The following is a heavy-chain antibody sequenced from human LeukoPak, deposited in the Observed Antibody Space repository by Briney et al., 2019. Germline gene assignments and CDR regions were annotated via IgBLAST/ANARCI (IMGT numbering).Heavy chain of an antibody. Sequence: GASVKASCKASGYTFTGYYVHWVRQAPGQGLEWMGWINPNSGGTNYAQKFQGRVTMTRDTSISTAYMELSRLRSDDTAVYYCARDRYRGVVAATVRYWGQGTLVTVSS. CDR2: INPNSGGT. CDR1: GYTFTGYY. D-gene: IGHD2-15*01. V-gene: IGHV1-2*02. J-gene: IGHJ4*02. CDR3: ARDRYRGVVAATVRY.